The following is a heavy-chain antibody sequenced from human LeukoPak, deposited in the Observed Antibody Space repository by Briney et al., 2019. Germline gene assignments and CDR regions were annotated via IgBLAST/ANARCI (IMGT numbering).Heavy chain of an antibody. J-gene: IGHJ4*02. CDR1: GFTFSSYG. CDR2: IRYDGSNK. Sequence: GGSLRLSCAASGFTFSSYGMYWVRQAPGKGLEWVSFIRYDGSNKYYADSVKGRFTISGDNSKNTLYLQMNSLRAEDTAVYYCAKGVMEQQLEFDYWGQGTLVTVYS. V-gene: IGHV3-30*02. D-gene: IGHD6-13*01. CDR3: AKGVMEQQLEFDY.